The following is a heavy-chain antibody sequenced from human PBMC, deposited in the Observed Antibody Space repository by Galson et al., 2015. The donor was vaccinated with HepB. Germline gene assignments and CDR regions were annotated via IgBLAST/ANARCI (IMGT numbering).Heavy chain of an antibody. CDR1: GFTFSSYA. CDR3: ARRRRGNGVDY. V-gene: IGHV3-30-3*01. D-gene: IGHD4-23*01. Sequence: SLRLSCAASGFTFSSYAMHWVRQAPGKGLEWVAVISYDGSNKYYADSVKGRFTISRDNSKNTLYLQMNSLRAEDTAVYYCARRRRGNGVDYWGQGTLVTVSS. J-gene: IGHJ4*02. CDR2: ISYDGSNK.